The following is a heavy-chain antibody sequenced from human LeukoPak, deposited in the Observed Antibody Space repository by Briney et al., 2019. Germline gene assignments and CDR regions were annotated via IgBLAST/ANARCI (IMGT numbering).Heavy chain of an antibody. Sequence: SETLSLTCAMSGGSMNSNHWWSWVRQGPGKGLEWIGEIHHSGTSNYNPSLKSRVSISVDQSKNQFSLKLSSVTAADTAVYYCARTMVRGASAVRSFDYWGQGTLVTVSS. CDR2: IHHSGTS. V-gene: IGHV4-4*02. D-gene: IGHD3-10*01. CDR1: GGSMNSNHW. CDR3: ARTMVRGASAVRSFDY. J-gene: IGHJ4*02.